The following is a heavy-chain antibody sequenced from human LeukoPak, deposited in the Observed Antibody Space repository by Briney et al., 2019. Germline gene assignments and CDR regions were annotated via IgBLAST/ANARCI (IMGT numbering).Heavy chain of an antibody. CDR3: ARDSRYSSGWYDWFDP. D-gene: IGHD6-19*01. CDR1: GGTFSSYA. J-gene: IGHJ5*02. V-gene: IGHV1-69*06. Sequence: ASVKVSCKASGGTFSSYAISWVRQAPGQGLEWMGGIIPIFGTANYAQKFQGRVTITADKSTSTAYMELSSLRSEDTAAYYCARDSRYSSGWYDWFDPWGQGTLVTVSS. CDR2: IIPIFGTA.